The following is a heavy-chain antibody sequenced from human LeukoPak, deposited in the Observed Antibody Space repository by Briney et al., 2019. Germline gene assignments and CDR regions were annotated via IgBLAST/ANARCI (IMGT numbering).Heavy chain of an antibody. Sequence: SETLSLTCTVCGGSISYYYWSWSRRSPGERLVWIGYIYYSGTTNYNASLKGRVTISVDTAKNQFSLQLTSAPAADTAVYYCAREDPQTTVPEGMDVWGQGTTVTVSS. D-gene: IGHD4-17*01. J-gene: IGHJ6*02. CDR1: GGSISYYY. V-gene: IGHV4-59*01. CDR2: IYYSGTT. CDR3: AREDPQTTVPEGMDV.